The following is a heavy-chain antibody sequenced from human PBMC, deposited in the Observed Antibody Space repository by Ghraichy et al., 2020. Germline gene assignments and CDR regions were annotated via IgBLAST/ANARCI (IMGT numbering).Heavy chain of an antibody. D-gene: IGHD6-13*01. J-gene: IGHJ3*02. CDR1: GGSISSSSYY. CDR2: IYNSGST. V-gene: IGHV4-39*01. Sequence: SETLSLTCAVSGGSISSSSYYWGWIRQPPGKGLEWVGNIYNSGSTYYNPSLKSRVTISVDTSKNQVSLKLTSVTAADTSVYYCARGSQQQLVFGSDAFDIWGQGTLVTVSS. CDR3: ARGSQQQLVFGSDAFDI.